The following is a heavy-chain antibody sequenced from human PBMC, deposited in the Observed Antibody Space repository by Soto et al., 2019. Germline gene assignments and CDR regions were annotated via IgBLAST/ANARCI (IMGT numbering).Heavy chain of an antibody. V-gene: IGHV3-30-3*01. Sequence: QVQLVESGGGVVQPGRSLRLSCAASGFTFSSYAMHWVRQAPGKGLEWVAVISYDGSNKYYADSVKGRFTISRDKSKNTLDLERSSLRAEDTAVYYCARELPVGIQLSGSVDYWGQGTLVTVSS. J-gene: IGHJ4*02. D-gene: IGHD5-18*01. CDR3: ARELPVGIQLSGSVDY. CDR1: GFTFSSYA. CDR2: ISYDGSNK.